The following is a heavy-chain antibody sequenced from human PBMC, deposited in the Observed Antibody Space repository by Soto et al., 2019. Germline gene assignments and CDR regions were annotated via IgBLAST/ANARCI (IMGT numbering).Heavy chain of an antibody. J-gene: IGHJ5*02. CDR2: IIPIFGTA. D-gene: IGHD6-13*01. CDR1: GGTFSSYA. CDR3: ARVGIAAAGNWFDP. V-gene: IGHV1-69*06. Sequence: SVKVSCKASGGTFSSYAISWVRQAPGQGLEWMGGIIPIFGTANYAQKFQGRVTITADKSTSTAYMELSSLRSEDTAVYYCARVGIAAAGNWFDPWGQGTLVTVSS.